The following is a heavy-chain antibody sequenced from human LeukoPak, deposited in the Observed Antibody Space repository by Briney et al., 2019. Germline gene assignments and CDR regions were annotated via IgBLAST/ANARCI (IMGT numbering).Heavy chain of an antibody. J-gene: IGHJ4*02. CDR2: IYYSGST. Sequence: PSETLSLTCTVSGGSISSSSYYWGRIRQPPGKGLEWIGSIYYSGSTYYNPSLKSRVTISVDTSKDQFSLKLSSVTAADTAVYYCARRTNVGDSSGYYYYDYFDYWGQGTLVTVSS. CDR3: ARRTNVGDSSGYYYYDYFDY. D-gene: IGHD3-22*01. V-gene: IGHV4-39*01. CDR1: GGSISSSSYY.